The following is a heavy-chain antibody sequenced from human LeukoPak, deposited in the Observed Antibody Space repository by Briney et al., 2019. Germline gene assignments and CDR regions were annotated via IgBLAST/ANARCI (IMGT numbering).Heavy chain of an antibody. J-gene: IGHJ4*02. V-gene: IGHV3-48*03. Sequence: GGPLRLSCAASGFTFRSFEMNWVRQAPGKGLEWVSYISSSGSTIYYADSVKGRFTISRDNAKNSLYLQMNSLRAEDTAVYYCARDLLGDMTTLSGWGQGTLVTVSS. CDR3: ARDLLGDMTTLSG. CDR1: GFTFRSFE. CDR2: ISSSGSTI. D-gene: IGHD4-11*01.